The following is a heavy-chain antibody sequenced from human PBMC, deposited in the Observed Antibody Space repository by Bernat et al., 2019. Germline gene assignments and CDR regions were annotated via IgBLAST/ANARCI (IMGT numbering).Heavy chain of an antibody. CDR3: ARPPYSNSAY. V-gene: IGHV3-7*03. J-gene: IGHJ4*02. D-gene: IGHD6-6*01. Sequence: EVQLVESGGGLVQPGGSLRLSCAASGFTFSDYWMTWVRQAPGKGLEWVANIKHDGSEKYYVDYVKGRFTISRDNAKNSLYLQINSLRAEDMAVYYCARPPYSNSAYWGQGTLVTVSS. CDR2: IKHDGSEK. CDR1: GFTFSDYW.